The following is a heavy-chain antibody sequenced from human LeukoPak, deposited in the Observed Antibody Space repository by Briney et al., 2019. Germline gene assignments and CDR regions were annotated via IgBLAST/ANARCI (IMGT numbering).Heavy chain of an antibody. CDR2: IKQDGSEK. Sequence: GGSLGLSCAASGFTFSSYWMSWVRQAPGKGLEWVANIKQDGSEKYYVDSVKGRFTISRDNAKNSLYLQMNSLRAEDTAVYYCARCWAVAGTRWFDPWGQGTLVTVSS. D-gene: IGHD6-19*01. CDR3: ARCWAVAGTRWFDP. V-gene: IGHV3-7*05. J-gene: IGHJ5*02. CDR1: GFTFSSYW.